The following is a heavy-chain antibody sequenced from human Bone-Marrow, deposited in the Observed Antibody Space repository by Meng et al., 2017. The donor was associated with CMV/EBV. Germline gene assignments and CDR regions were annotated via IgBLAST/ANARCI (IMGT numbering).Heavy chain of an antibody. CDR2: INPSGGST. V-gene: IGHV1-46*01. D-gene: IGHD3-3*01. J-gene: IGHJ6*02. Sequence: ASVKFSCKASGYTFTSYYMHWVRQAPGQRLEWMGIINPSGGSTSYAQKFQGRVTMTRDTSTRTVYLELRTLGSEEPGVYYCARGGPRITIFGVATHPGMDVWGQGTTVTV. CDR3: ARGGPRITIFGVATHPGMDV. CDR1: GYTFTSYY.